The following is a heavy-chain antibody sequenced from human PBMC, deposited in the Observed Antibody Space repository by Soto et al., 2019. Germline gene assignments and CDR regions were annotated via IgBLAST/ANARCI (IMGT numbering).Heavy chain of an antibody. CDR3: ARIPRGYSYGYLDY. CDR1: GGSISSSNW. V-gene: IGHV4-4*02. Sequence: PSETLSLTCAVSGGSISSSNWWSWVRQPPGKGLEWIGEIYHSGSTNYNPSLKSRVTISVDKSKNQFSLKLSSVTAADKAVYYCARIPRGYSYGYLDYWGQGTLVTISS. J-gene: IGHJ4*02. CDR2: IYHSGST. D-gene: IGHD5-18*01.